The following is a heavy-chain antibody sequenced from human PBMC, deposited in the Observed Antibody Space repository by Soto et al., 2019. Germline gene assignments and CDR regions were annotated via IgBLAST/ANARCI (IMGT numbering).Heavy chain of an antibody. D-gene: IGHD2-15*01. CDR1: GGSISSYY. Sequence: SETLSLTCTVSGGSISSYYWSWIRQPPGKGLEWIGYIYYSGSTNYNPSIKSRVTISVDTSKNQFSLKLSSVTAADTAVYYCAREGLGYCSGGSCALDAFDIWGQGTMVTVSS. V-gene: IGHV4-59*12. CDR2: IYYSGST. J-gene: IGHJ3*02. CDR3: AREGLGYCSGGSCALDAFDI.